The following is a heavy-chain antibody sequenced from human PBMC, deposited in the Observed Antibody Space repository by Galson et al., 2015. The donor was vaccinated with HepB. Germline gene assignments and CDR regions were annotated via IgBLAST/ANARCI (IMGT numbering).Heavy chain of an antibody. D-gene: IGHD4-11*01. CDR3: AGEMGSNYPYYYYYYMDV. J-gene: IGHJ6*03. Sequence: SETLSLTCAVYGGSFSGYYWSWIRQPPGKGLEWIGEINHSGSTNYNPSLKSRVTISVDTSKNQFSLKLSSVTAADTAVYYCAGEMGSNYPYYYYYYMDVWGKGTTVTVSS. CDR1: GGSFSGYY. CDR2: INHSGST. V-gene: IGHV4-34*01.